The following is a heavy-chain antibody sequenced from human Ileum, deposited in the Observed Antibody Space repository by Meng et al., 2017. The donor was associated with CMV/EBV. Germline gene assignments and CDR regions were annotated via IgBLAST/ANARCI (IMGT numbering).Heavy chain of an antibody. CDR1: GSAFRRYW. CDR3: ASSEYSNMLDY. CDR2: INSDGSST. Sequence: GGSLRLSCAASGSAFRRYWMHWVRQAPGKGLVWVSRINSDGSSTNYADSVKGRFTIYRDNAKNTLHLQMNSLRAEDSAVYYCASSEYSNMLDYWGQGTLVTVSS. J-gene: IGHJ4*02. D-gene: IGHD6-13*01. V-gene: IGHV3-74*01.